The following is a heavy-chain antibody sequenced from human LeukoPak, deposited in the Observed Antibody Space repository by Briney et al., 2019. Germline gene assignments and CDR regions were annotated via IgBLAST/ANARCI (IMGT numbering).Heavy chain of an antibody. J-gene: IGHJ5*02. Sequence: ASVKVSCKASGYTFTSYGISWVRQAPGQGLEWMGWISAYNGNTNYAQKLQGRVTMTTDTSTSTAYMELRSLRSDDTAVYYCARVSVRYDFWSGYYTADNWFDPWGQGTLVTVSS. V-gene: IGHV1-18*01. CDR2: ISAYNGNT. CDR1: GYTFTSYG. D-gene: IGHD3-3*01. CDR3: ARVSVRYDFWSGYYTADNWFDP.